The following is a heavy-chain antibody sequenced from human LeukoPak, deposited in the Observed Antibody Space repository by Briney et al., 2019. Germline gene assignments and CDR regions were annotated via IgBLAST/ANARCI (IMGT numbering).Heavy chain of an antibody. CDR1: GYSFTNYP. CDR2: INVGSGYT. Sequence: GASVKVSCKTSGYSFTNYPMHWVREAPGQRLEWMGWINVGSGYTKYSQKFQGRVTITRDTSASTAYMELSSLRSEDTAVYYCARGGAAAAGVDYWGQGTLVTVSS. V-gene: IGHV1-3*01. J-gene: IGHJ4*02. D-gene: IGHD6-13*01. CDR3: ARGGAAAAGVDY.